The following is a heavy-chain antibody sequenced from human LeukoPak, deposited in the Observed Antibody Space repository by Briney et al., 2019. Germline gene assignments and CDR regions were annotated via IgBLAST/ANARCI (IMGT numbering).Heavy chain of an antibody. CDR3: ARRGGSGMAFDY. CDR1: GASISGGTYY. Sequence: SETLSLTCSVSGASISGGTYYWGWIRQPPGKGLEWIGSIYYTGSTYDNPSLKSRVTLSVDTSKNQFSLKLSSVTAADTAVYYCARRGGSGMAFDYWGQGTLVTVSS. J-gene: IGHJ4*02. D-gene: IGHD1-26*01. CDR2: IYYTGST. V-gene: IGHV4-39*01.